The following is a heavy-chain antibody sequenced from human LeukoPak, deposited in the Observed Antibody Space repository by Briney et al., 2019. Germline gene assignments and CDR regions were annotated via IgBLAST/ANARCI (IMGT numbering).Heavy chain of an antibody. V-gene: IGHV3-30*04. D-gene: IGHD5-18*01. Sequence: GGSLRLSCAASRFTFSSYAMHWVRQAPGKGLEWVAVISYDGSNKYYADSVKGRFTISRDNSKNTLYLQMNSLRAEDTAVYYCARDSGYSYAPSDAFDIWGQGTMVTVSS. J-gene: IGHJ3*02. CDR2: ISYDGSNK. CDR3: ARDSGYSYAPSDAFDI. CDR1: RFTFSSYA.